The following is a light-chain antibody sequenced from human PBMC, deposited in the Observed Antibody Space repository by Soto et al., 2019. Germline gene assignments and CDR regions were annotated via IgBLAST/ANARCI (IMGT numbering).Light chain of an antibody. Sequence: QSALTQPPSASGSPGQSVTISCTGTSSDIGGYNSVSWYQQHPGKVPKLIIYAVNKRPSGVPDRFSGSKSGNTASLTVSGLQAEDEAEYYCSSSTGSNKFVVFGGGTKLTVL. CDR2: AVN. V-gene: IGLV2-8*01. CDR3: SSSTGSNKFVV. J-gene: IGLJ2*01. CDR1: SSDIGGYNS.